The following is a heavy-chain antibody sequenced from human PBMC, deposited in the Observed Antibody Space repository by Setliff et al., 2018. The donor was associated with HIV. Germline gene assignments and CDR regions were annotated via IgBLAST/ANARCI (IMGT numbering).Heavy chain of an antibody. Sequence: AASVKVSCKASGYTFTSYAMHWVRQAPGQRLEWMGWINAGNGNTKYSQKFQGRVTITRDTSASTAYMELSSLRSEDTAVYYCAKTIAAAATLPFDFWGQGTLVTVSS. J-gene: IGHJ4*02. D-gene: IGHD6-13*01. CDR1: GYTFTSYA. CDR2: INAGNGNT. CDR3: AKTIAAAATLPFDF. V-gene: IGHV1-3*01.